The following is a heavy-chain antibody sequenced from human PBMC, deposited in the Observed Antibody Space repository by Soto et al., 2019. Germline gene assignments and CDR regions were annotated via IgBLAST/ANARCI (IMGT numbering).Heavy chain of an antibody. Sequence: EVQLVESGGGLVQPGGSLRLSCAASGFTFSSYDMHWVRQATGKGLEWVSAIGTAGDTYYPGSVKGRFTISRENAKNSLFLQMNSLRVEDTAVYSCTRGGSLYDRTKGDYWGPGTQVTVSS. CDR1: GFTFSSYD. CDR2: IGTAGDT. D-gene: IGHD3-16*01. CDR3: TRGGSLYDRTKGDY. V-gene: IGHV3-13*01. J-gene: IGHJ4*02.